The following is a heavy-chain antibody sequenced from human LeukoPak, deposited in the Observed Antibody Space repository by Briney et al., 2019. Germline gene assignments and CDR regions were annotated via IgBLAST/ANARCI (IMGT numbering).Heavy chain of an antibody. CDR1: GYTFTGYY. D-gene: IGHD1-14*01. Sequence: ASVKVSCKASGYTFTGYYMHWVRQAPGQGLEWMGCINPNSGGTNYAQKFQGRVTMTRDTSISTAYMELSRLRSDDTAVYYCARTEGPTDAFDIWGQGTMVTVSS. J-gene: IGHJ3*02. CDR3: ARTEGPTDAFDI. V-gene: IGHV1-2*02. CDR2: INPNSGGT.